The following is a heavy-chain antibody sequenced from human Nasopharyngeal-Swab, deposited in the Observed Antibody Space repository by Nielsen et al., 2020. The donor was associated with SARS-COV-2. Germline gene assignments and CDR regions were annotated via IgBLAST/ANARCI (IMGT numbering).Heavy chain of an antibody. CDR1: GFTFSSYA. Sequence: GGFLRLSCAASGFTFSSYAMSWVRQAPGKGLEWVSIISGSGDTTYYADSVNDRFTIPRDNSKNTLYLQMNSLRVEDTAVYYCAKAPYLRGLDVWGQGTTVTVSS. CDR3: AKAPYLRGLDV. V-gene: IGHV3-23*01. J-gene: IGHJ6*02. D-gene: IGHD2-21*01. CDR2: ISGSGDTT.